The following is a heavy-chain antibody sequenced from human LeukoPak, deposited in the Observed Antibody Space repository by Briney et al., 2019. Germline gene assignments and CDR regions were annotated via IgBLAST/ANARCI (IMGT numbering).Heavy chain of an antibody. J-gene: IGHJ5*02. CDR1: GYTFTSYG. V-gene: IGHV1-18*01. CDR3: ARDLYYYDSSGYLGNWFDP. D-gene: IGHD3-22*01. Sequence: ASVKVSCKASGYTFTSYGISWVRQAPGQGLEWMGWISAYNGNTNYAQKLQGRVTMTTDTSTSTAYMELRSLRSDDTAVYYCARDLYYYDSSGYLGNWFDPWGQGTLVTVSS. CDR2: ISAYNGNT.